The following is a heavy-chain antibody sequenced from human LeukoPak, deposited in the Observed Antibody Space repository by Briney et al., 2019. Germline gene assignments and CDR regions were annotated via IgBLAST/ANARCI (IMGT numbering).Heavy chain of an antibody. CDR1: GFTFSDYY. J-gene: IGHJ4*02. Sequence: GGSLRLSCAASGFTFSDYYMSWIRQAPGKGLEWVSYISSSSSYTNYADSVKGRFTISRDNAKNTLYLQMNSLRAEDTAVYYCAKDHYYDSSGYSDYWGQGTLVTVSS. CDR3: AKDHYYDSSGYSDY. V-gene: IGHV3-11*05. CDR2: ISSSSSYT. D-gene: IGHD3-22*01.